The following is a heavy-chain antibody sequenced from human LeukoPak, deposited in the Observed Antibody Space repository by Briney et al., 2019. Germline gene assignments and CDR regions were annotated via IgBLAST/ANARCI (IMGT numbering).Heavy chain of an antibody. CDR2: ISGSGGTT. V-gene: IGHV3-23*01. CDR3: AKFSSSGWYGGYYYYYYMDV. J-gene: IGHJ6*03. CDR1: GFTFSSYA. Sequence: GGSLRLSCAASGFTFSSYAMSWVRQAPGKGLEWPSAISGSGGTTHYADSVKGRFTISRDISKITLYLQMNSLRAEDTAVYYCAKFSSSGWYGGYYYYYYMDVWGKGTTVTISS. D-gene: IGHD6-19*01.